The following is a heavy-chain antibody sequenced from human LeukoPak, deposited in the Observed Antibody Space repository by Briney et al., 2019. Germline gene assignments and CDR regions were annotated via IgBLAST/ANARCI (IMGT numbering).Heavy chain of an antibody. V-gene: IGHV1-69*04. J-gene: IGHJ6*02. Sequence: GSSVKVSCKASGGTFGSYAISWVRQAPGQGLEWMGRIIPILGIANYAQKFQGRVTITADKSTSTAYMELSSLRSEDTAVYYCARGRITMVRGVLPDYYYYGMDVWGQGTTVTVSS. D-gene: IGHD3-10*01. CDR1: GGTFGSYA. CDR3: ARGRITMVRGVLPDYYYYGMDV. CDR2: IIPILGIA.